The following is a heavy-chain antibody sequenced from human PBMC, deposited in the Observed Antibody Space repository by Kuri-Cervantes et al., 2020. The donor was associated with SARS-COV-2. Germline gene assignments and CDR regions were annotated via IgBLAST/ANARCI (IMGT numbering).Heavy chain of an antibody. D-gene: IGHD2-2*01. V-gene: IGHV3-23*01. Sequence: ETLSLTCAASGFTFSSYAMSWVRQAPGKGLEWVSAISGSGGSTYYADSVKGRFTISRDNSKNTLYLQMNSLRAEDTAVYYCAKSHGRIVPAATTAFDIWGQGTMVTVSS. CDR2: ISGSGGST. J-gene: IGHJ3*02. CDR1: GFTFSSYA. CDR3: AKSHGRIVPAATTAFDI.